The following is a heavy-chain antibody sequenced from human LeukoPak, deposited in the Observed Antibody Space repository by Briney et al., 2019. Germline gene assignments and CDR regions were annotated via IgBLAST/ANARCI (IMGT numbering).Heavy chain of an antibody. V-gene: IGHV1-8*01. Sequence: ASVKVSCKASGYTFTSYDIYWVRHATGQGLEWMGWMNPNSGNTGYAQKFQGRVTMTRNTSISTAYMERSSLRSEDTAVYYCARGYYDFWSGYYTWRSPPNWFDPCGQGTLVSVSS. CDR1: GYTFTSYD. CDR3: ARGYYDFWSGYYTWRSPPNWFDP. J-gene: IGHJ5*02. CDR2: MNPNSGNT. D-gene: IGHD3-3*01.